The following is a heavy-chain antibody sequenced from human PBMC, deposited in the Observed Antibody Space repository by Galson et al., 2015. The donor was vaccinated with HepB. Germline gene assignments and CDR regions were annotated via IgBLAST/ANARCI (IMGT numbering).Heavy chain of an antibody. V-gene: IGHV1-69*13. J-gene: IGHJ4*02. D-gene: IGHD5-18*01. CDR3: ARLRGYSYADVDY. CDR1: GGTFSSYA. Sequence: SVKVSCKASGGTFSSYAISWVRQAPGQGLEWMGGIIPIFGTADYAQKFQGRVTITADESTSTAYMELSSLRSEDTAVYYCARLRGYSYADVDYWGQGTLVTVSS. CDR2: IIPIFGTA.